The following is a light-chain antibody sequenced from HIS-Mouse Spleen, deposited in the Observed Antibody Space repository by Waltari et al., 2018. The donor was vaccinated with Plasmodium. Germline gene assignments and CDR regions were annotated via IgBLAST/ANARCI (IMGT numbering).Light chain of an antibody. CDR2: WAS. Sequence: DIVMTQSPDSLAVSLGERATINCKSSPSVLYSSNNKNYLAWYQQKPGQPPKLLIYWASTRESGVPDRFSGSGSGTDFTLTISSLQAEDVAVYYCQQYYSTLLMYTFGQGTKLEIK. J-gene: IGKJ2*01. CDR3: QQYYSTLLMYT. CDR1: PSVLYSSNNKNY. V-gene: IGKV4-1*01.